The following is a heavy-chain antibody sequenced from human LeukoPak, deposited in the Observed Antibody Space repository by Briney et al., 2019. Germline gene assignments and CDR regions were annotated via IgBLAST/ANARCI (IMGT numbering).Heavy chain of an antibody. Sequence: GASVKVSCKTSGYTFTSHDISWVRQAPGQGLEWVGWISGYNGNTNYARKLQGRVTVTTDTSTNTAYMDLRSLISDDAAVYYCARGGAVAGYDYWGRGTLVTVSS. V-gene: IGHV1-18*04. CDR1: GYTFTSHD. D-gene: IGHD6-19*01. CDR2: ISGYNGNT. CDR3: ARGGAVAGYDY. J-gene: IGHJ4*02.